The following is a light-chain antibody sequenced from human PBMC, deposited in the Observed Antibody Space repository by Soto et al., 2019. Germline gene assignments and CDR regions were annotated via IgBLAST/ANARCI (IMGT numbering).Light chain of an antibody. CDR1: QSVAGNF. CDR2: DAS. V-gene: IGKV3D-20*01. J-gene: IGKJ1*01. Sequence: EIVLTQSPAALSLSPGERATLSCGASQSVAGNFLAWYQHKPGLAPRLLIYDASIRANGIPDRFSGGGSGTDFTLTISRLEPEDSAVYYCKHYRSLPPMWTFGLGTKVEI. CDR3: KHYRSLPPMWT.